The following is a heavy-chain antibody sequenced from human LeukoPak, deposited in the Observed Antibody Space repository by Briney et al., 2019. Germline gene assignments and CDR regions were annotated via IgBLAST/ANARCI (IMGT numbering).Heavy chain of an antibody. Sequence: PGESLRLSCAASGFTFNNYAMSWVRQAPGKGLEWVSAISGSGGSTFYADSVMGRFTISRDSSKNTLFLQVNSLRAEDTAVYYCAKETQLTVSALFDYWGQGTLVTVSS. CDR2: ISGSGGST. V-gene: IGHV3-23*01. CDR1: GFTFNNYA. CDR3: AKETQLTVSALFDY. D-gene: IGHD1-1*01. J-gene: IGHJ4*02.